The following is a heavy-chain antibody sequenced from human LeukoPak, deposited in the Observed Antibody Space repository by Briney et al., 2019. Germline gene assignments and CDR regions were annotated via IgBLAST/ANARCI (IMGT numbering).Heavy chain of an antibody. CDR1: GFSVSRQW. CDR3: VVSVGEY. D-gene: IGHD3-10*01. Sequence: PGGSLRLSCAVSGFSVSRQWMTWVRQAPGKGLEWVANMNNDGSQRYYLDSVKGRLTISKDNGKNSVVLQMNSLRAEDTAVYYCVVSVGEYWGQGTLVTVST. CDR2: MNNDGSQR. J-gene: IGHJ4*02. V-gene: IGHV3-7*01.